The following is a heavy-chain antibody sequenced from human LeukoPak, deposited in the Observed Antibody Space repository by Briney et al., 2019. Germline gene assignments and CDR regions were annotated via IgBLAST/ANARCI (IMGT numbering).Heavy chain of an antibody. CDR2: ISGSGNTI. CDR3: ARGTPVPAATPYYFDY. Sequence: QAGGSLRLSCAASGFTFSSNSMNWARQAPGKGLEWVSYISGSGNTIYDADSVKGRFTISRDNAKNSLFLQMNSLRAEDTAVYFCARGTPVPAATPYYFDYWGQGTLVTVSS. J-gene: IGHJ4*02. V-gene: IGHV3-48*04. D-gene: IGHD2-2*01. CDR1: GFTFSSNS.